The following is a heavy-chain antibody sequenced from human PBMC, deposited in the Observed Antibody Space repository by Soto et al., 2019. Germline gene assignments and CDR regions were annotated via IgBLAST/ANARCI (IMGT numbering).Heavy chain of an antibody. CDR1: GGSISSSSYY. CDR2: IYYSGST. J-gene: IGHJ3*02. V-gene: IGHV4-39*01. Sequence: SETLSLTCTVSGGSISSSSYYWGWIRQPPGKGLEWIGSIYYSGSTYYNPSLKSRVTISVDTSKNQFSLKLSSVTAADTAVYYCARHELEGDDYGDYGHAFDIWGQGTMVTVSS. D-gene: IGHD4-17*01. CDR3: ARHELEGDDYGDYGHAFDI.